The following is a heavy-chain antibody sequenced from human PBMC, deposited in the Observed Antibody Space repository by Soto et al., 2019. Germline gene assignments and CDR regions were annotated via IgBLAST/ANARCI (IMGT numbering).Heavy chain of an antibody. Sequence: QVQLQESGPGLVKPSETLSLTCTVSGGSISSYYWTWIRQPPGKGLEWFGNIHYSGSAYYNPSFKSRVTISVDTSKNQFSLKLNSVTAADTAVYYCARRTVAGFRFDSWGQGTLVTVFS. J-gene: IGHJ4*02. V-gene: IGHV4-59*08. CDR2: IHYSGSA. D-gene: IGHD6-19*01. CDR3: ARRTVAGFRFDS. CDR1: GGSISSYY.